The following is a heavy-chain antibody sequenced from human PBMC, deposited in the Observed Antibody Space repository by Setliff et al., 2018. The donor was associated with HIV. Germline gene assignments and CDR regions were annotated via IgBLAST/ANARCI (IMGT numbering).Heavy chain of an antibody. V-gene: IGHV3-11*06. Sequence: LSLTCAVSGFSINSGYYWGWIRQPPGKGLEWVSRIRGDGSEVTYADSVRGRFTVSRDNAKNSLYLQMNSLRAEDTAVYYCARDGADSGWDFDYWGQGTLVTVSS. D-gene: IGHD6-19*01. CDR2: IRGDGSEV. J-gene: IGHJ4*02. CDR3: ARDGADSGWDFDY. CDR1: GFSINSGYY.